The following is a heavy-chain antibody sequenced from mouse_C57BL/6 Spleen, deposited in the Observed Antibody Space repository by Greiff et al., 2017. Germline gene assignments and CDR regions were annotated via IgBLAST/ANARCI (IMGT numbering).Heavy chain of an antibody. J-gene: IGHJ3*01. CDR2: IRSKSNNYAT. CDR3: VTGTAGVAY. V-gene: IGHV10-1*01. Sequence: DVMLVESGGGLVQPTGSLKLSCAASGFSFNTYAMNWVRQAPGKGLEWVARIRSKSNNYATYYADSVKDRFTITRDDSESMLYLQMNNLKTEDTAMYYCVTGTAGVAYWGQGTLVTVAA. D-gene: IGHD1-1*02. CDR1: GFSFNTYA.